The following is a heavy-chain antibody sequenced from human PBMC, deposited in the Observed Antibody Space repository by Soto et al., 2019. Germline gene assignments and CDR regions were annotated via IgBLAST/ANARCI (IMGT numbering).Heavy chain of an antibody. Sequence: GGSLRLSCAASGFTFSSYAMSWVRQAPGKGLEWVSAISGSGGSTYYADSVKGRFTISRDNSKNTLYLQMNSLRAEDTAVYYCAKDARLAEGVVPAARGNKIEPDYWGQGTLVTVSS. CDR1: GFTFSSYA. CDR2: ISGSGGST. D-gene: IGHD2-2*01. CDR3: AKDARLAEGVVPAARGNKIEPDY. V-gene: IGHV3-23*01. J-gene: IGHJ4*02.